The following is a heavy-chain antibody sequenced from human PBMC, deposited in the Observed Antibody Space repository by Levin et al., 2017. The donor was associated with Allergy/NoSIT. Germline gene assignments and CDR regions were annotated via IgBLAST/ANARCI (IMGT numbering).Heavy chain of an antibody. J-gene: IGHJ4*02. CDR2: IYWDDDK. V-gene: IGHV2-5*02. CDR3: AHHRQGDSSSDGFDY. D-gene: IGHD6-6*01. Sequence: QTLSLTCTFSGFSLSTSGVGVGWIRQPPGKALEWLAIIYWDDDKRYSPSLKSRLTITKDTSKNQVVLKMTSMDPVDTATYYCAHHRQGDSSSDGFDYWGQGTLVTVSS. CDR1: GFSLSTSGVG.